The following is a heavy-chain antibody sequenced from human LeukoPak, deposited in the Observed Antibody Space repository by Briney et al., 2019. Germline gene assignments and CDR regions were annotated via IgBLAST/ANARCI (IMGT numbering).Heavy chain of an antibody. V-gene: IGHV3-7*03. CDR3: ARRYFDY. CDR1: GFTISIYW. CDR2: IKQHGSEA. Sequence: RGSLRLSCVASGFTISIYWIHWVSQAHRKGLAWVANIKQHGSEAYYVDSVNGRFTISRDNAKNSLYMQMNSLRAEDTGVYYCARRYFDYWGQGILVTVSS. J-gene: IGHJ4*02.